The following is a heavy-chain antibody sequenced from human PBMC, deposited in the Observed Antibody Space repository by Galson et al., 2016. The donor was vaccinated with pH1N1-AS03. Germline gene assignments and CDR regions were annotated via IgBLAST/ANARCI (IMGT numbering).Heavy chain of an antibody. CDR2: IYRDDDK. J-gene: IGHJ4*02. CDR1: GFSLGVPGVA. Sequence: PALVKPTQTLTLTCTVSGFSLGVPGVAVAWIRQPPGKALEWLALIYRDDDKRYNSALKSRLTITKDTSRNQVVLIMTNMDSVDTATYYCAHRGSGWYLDYWGQGTLVTVSS. V-gene: IGHV2-5*02. D-gene: IGHD6-19*01. CDR3: AHRGSGWYLDY.